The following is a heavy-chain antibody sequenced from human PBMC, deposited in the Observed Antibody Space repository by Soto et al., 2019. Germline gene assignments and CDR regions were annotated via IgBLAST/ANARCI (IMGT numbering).Heavy chain of an antibody. CDR3: TRGYISGWYSAVDI. V-gene: IGHV3-33*01. D-gene: IGHD6-19*01. Sequence: QVQLVESGGGVVQPGRSLRLSCAASGFTFSSYGMHWVHQAPGKGLEWVAVIWYDGSNKYYADSVKGRFTISRDNSNNTLYLQMNSLRAEDTALYYCTRGYISGWYSAVDIWGQGTMVTVSS. CDR1: GFTFSSYG. CDR2: IWYDGSNK. J-gene: IGHJ3*02.